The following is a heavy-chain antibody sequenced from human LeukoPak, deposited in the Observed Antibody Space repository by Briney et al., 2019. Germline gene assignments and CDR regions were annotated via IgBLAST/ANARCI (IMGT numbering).Heavy chain of an antibody. J-gene: IGHJ4*02. Sequence: GGSLRLSCAASGFTFSGSAMHWVRQASGKGLEWVGRIRSKANSYATVYGASVKGRFTISRDDSKNTAYLQMNSLKTEDTAVYYCTRRYYHDSSGYFQSDYWGQGTLVTVSS. V-gene: IGHV3-73*01. D-gene: IGHD3-22*01. CDR1: GFTFSGSA. CDR2: IRSKANSYAT. CDR3: TRRYYHDSSGYFQSDY.